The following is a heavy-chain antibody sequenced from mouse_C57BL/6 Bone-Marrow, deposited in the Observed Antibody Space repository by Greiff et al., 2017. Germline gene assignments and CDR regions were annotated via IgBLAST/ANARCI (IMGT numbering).Heavy chain of an antibody. CDR1: GYTFTSYW. Sequence: QVQLQQPGAELVKPGASVKLSCKASGYTFTSYWMHWVKQRPGQGLEWIGMIHPNSGSTNYNEKFKSKAPPTVDKSSSTAYMQLSSLTSEDSAVYYCARDYRYFDVWGTGTTVTVSS. CDR2: IHPNSGST. J-gene: IGHJ1*03. V-gene: IGHV1-64*01. D-gene: IGHD2-12*01. CDR3: ARDYRYFDV.